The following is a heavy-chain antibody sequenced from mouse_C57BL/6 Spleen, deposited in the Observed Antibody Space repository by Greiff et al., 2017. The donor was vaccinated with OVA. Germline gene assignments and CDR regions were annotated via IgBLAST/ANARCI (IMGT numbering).Heavy chain of an antibody. CDR1: GFTFSDYG. Sequence: EVQLVESGGGLVKPGGSLKLSCAASGFTFSDYGMHWVRQAPEKGLEWVAYISSGSSTIYYADTVKGRFTISRDNAKNTLFLQMTSLRSEDTAMYYCARNFYYDYDGFAYWGQGTLVTVSA. CDR3: ARNFYYDYDGFAY. V-gene: IGHV5-17*01. D-gene: IGHD2-4*01. J-gene: IGHJ3*01. CDR2: ISSGSSTI.